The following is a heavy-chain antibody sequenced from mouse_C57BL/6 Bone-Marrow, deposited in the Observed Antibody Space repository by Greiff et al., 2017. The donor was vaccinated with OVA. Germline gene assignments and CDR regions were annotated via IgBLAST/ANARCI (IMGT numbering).Heavy chain of an antibody. CDR1: GFNIKDDY. Sequence: EVQLQQSGAELVRPGASVKLSCTASGFNIKDDYMHWVKQRPEQGLEWIGWIDPENGDTEYASKFQGKATITADTSSNPAYLQLSSLTSEDTAVYYCTRGVYYSNSGAMDDWGQGTSGTVSS. CDR2: IDPENGDT. D-gene: IGHD2-5*01. V-gene: IGHV14-4*01. J-gene: IGHJ4*01. CDR3: TRGVYYSNSGAMDD.